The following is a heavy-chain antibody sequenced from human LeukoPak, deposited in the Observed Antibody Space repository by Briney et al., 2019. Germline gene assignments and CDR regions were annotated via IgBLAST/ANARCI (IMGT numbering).Heavy chain of an antibody. CDR2: ISAYNGNT. CDR3: ARDLSPTLRPHDAFDI. J-gene: IGHJ3*02. D-gene: IGHD4-17*01. CDR1: GYTFTSYG. Sequence: ASVKVSCKASGYTFTSYGISWVRQAPGQGLEWMGWISAYNGNTNYAQKLQGRVTMTTDTSTSTAYMELRSLRSDDTAVYYCARDLSPTLRPHDAFDIWGQGTMVTVSS. V-gene: IGHV1-18*01.